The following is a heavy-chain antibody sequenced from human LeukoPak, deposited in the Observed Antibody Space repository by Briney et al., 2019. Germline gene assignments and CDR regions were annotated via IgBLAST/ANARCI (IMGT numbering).Heavy chain of an antibody. CDR2: INPNSGGT. D-gene: IGHD3-22*01. CDR3: ARSYYDSSGYYAVFDY. V-gene: IGHV1-2*02. CDR1: GYTFTGYY. J-gene: IGHJ4*02. Sequence: GASVKVSCKASGYTFTGYYMHWVRQAPGQGLEWMGWINPNSGGTNYAQKFQGRVTMTRDTSISTAYMELSRLRSDDTAVYYCARSYYDSSGYYAVFDYWGQGTLVTVSS.